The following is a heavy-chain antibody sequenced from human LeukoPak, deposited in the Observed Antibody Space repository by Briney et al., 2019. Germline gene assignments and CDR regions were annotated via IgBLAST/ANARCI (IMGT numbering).Heavy chain of an antibody. V-gene: IGHV4-34*01. J-gene: IGHJ4*02. CDR2: INHSGST. CDR1: GGSFSGYY. D-gene: IGHD3-16*02. CDR3: ARDWAITFGGVIVEQFDY. Sequence: SETLSLTCAVYGGSFSGYYWSWIRQPPGKGLEWIGEINHSGSTNYNPSLKSRVTISVDTSKNQFSLKLSSVTAAGTAVYYCARDWAITFGGVIVEQFDYWGQGTLVTVSS.